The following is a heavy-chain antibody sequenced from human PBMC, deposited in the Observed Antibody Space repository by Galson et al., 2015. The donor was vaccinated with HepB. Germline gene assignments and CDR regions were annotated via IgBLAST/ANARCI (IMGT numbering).Heavy chain of an antibody. CDR1: GFTFSNAW. CDR2: IKSKTDGETT. D-gene: IGHD2-8*01. CDR3: TTDLFDHYSYCTNGICYFGSDY. Sequence: SLRLSCAASGFTFSNAWMSWVRQAPGKGLEWVGRIKSKTDGETTDYAAPVRGRFTISRDESKNTLYLQMNSLKTEDTGVYYCTTDLFDHYSYCTNGICYFGSDYWGQGTLVTVSS. V-gene: IGHV3-15*01. J-gene: IGHJ4*02.